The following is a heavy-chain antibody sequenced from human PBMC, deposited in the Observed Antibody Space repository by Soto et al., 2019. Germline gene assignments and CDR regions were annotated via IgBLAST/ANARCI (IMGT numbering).Heavy chain of an antibody. Sequence: ASVKVSCKASGYTFTSYDINWVRQATGQGLEWMGWMNPNSGNTGYAQKFQGRVTMTRNTSISTAYMELSSLRSEDTAVYYCAIRGYSHTRPRYYFDYWGQGTLVTVSS. J-gene: IGHJ4*02. D-gene: IGHD5-18*01. V-gene: IGHV1-8*01. CDR2: MNPNSGNT. CDR1: GYTFTSYD. CDR3: AIRGYSHTRPRYYFDY.